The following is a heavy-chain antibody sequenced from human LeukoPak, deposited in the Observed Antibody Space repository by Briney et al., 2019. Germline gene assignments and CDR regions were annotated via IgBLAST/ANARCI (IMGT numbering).Heavy chain of an antibody. CDR3: ARGPAAHYFDY. V-gene: IGHV3-7*03. Sequence: GGSLRLSCAASGFTFSSYWMSWVRQAPGKGLEWVANIKQDGSEKYYVDSVKGRFTLSRDNAKNSLYLQMNSLRAEDTAVYYCARGPAAHYFDYWGQGTLVTVSS. CDR1: GFTFSSYW. J-gene: IGHJ4*02. D-gene: IGHD6-13*01. CDR2: IKQDGSEK.